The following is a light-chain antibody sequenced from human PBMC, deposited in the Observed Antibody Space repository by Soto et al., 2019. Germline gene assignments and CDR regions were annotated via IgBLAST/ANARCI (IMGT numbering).Light chain of an antibody. Sequence: VVTQEPSLTVSPGGTVTLTCASSTGAVTSGYYPNWFQQKPGQAPRALIYSTSNKYSWTPARFSGSLLGGKAALTLSGVQPEDEAEYYCLLYYGGQLGVFGGGTKLTVL. CDR1: TGAVTSGYY. CDR3: LLYYGGQLGV. J-gene: IGLJ2*01. V-gene: IGLV7-43*01. CDR2: STS.